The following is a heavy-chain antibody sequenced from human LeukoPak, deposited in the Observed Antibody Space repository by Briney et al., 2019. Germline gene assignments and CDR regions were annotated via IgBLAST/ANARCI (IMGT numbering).Heavy chain of an antibody. Sequence: GGSLRLSCTGSGFTFGDYAMSWVRQAPGKGLEWVGFIRSKACGGTTEYAASVKGRFTISRDDSKSIAYLQMNSLKTEDTAVYYCTSTSKLLWFGELFYWGQGTLVTVSS. CDR1: GFTFGDYA. CDR2: IRSKACGGTT. J-gene: IGHJ4*02. V-gene: IGHV3-49*04. D-gene: IGHD3-10*01. CDR3: TSTSKLLWFGELFY.